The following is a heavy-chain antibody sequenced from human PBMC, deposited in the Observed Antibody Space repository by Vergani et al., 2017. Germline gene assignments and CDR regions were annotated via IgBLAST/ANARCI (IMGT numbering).Heavy chain of an antibody. V-gene: IGHV1-69*12. J-gene: IGHJ6*02. Sequence: QVQLVQSGAEVKKPGSSVKVSCKASGGTFSSCAISWVRQAPGQGLEWMGGIIPIFGTANYAQKFQGRVTITADESTSTAYMELSSLRSEDTAVYYCARAKGGSYYGDYYYGMDVWGQGTTVTVSS. D-gene: IGHD1-26*01. CDR2: IIPIFGTA. CDR1: GGTFSSCA. CDR3: ARAKGGSYYGDYYYGMDV.